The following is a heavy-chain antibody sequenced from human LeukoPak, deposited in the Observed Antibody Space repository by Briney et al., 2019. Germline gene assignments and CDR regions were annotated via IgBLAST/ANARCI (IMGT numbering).Heavy chain of an antibody. CDR2: ISAYNGNT. D-gene: IGHD3-10*01. J-gene: IGHJ4*02. CDR1: GYTFTSYG. V-gene: IGHV1-18*01. CDR3: ARESLLWFGELAHTRVYYFDY. Sequence: GASVKVSCKASGYTFTSYGISWVRQAPGQGLEWMGWISAYNGNTNYAQKLQGRVTMTTDTSTSTAYMELRSLRSDDTAVYYCARESLLWFGELAHTRVYYFDYWGQGTLVTVSS.